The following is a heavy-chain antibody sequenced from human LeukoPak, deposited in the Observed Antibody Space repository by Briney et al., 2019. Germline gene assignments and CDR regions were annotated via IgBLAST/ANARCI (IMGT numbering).Heavy chain of an antibody. Sequence: SGGSLRLSCAAAGFSFSSYAMSWVRQAPGKGLEWVSAISGSAYSTYYADSVKGRFTISRDNSKNTLYLQMNSLRAEDTAVYYCAKDRSSIAAAGGLDYWGQGTLVTVSS. V-gene: IGHV3-23*01. CDR1: GFSFSSYA. CDR3: AKDRSSIAAAGGLDY. D-gene: IGHD6-13*01. J-gene: IGHJ4*02. CDR2: ISGSAYST.